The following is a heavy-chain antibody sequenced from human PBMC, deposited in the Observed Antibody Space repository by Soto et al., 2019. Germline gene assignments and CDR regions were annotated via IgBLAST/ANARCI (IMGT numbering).Heavy chain of an antibody. J-gene: IGHJ5*02. CDR2: IYSGGST. Sequence: GGSLRLSCAASGFTVSSNYMSWVRQAPGKGLEWVSVIYSGGSTYYADSVKGRFTISRHNSKNTLYLQMNSLRAEDTAVYYCARLGGEDYYDSSGYYNWFDPWGQGTLVTVSS. CDR1: GFTVSSNY. V-gene: IGHV3-53*04. D-gene: IGHD3-22*01. CDR3: ARLGGEDYYDSSGYYNWFDP.